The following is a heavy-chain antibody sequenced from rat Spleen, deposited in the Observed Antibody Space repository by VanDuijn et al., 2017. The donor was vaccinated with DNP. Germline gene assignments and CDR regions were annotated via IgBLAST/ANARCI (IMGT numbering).Heavy chain of an antibody. CDR3: AGRPPPTRGPFDY. V-gene: IGHV5-7*01. CDR2: ISYDGSDT. CDR1: RITFSNHN. D-gene: IGHD1-4*01. J-gene: IGHJ2*01. Sequence: EVQLVESGGGLVQPGRSLKLSCAVSRITFSNHNMAWVRQAPKKGLEWVATISYDGSDTYYRYSVKGRFTISRDNAKSTLYLQMDSLRSEDTATYYCAGRPPPTRGPFDYWGQGVTVTVSS.